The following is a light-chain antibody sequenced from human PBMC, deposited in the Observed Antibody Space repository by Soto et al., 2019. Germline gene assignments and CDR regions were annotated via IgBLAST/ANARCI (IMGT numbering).Light chain of an antibody. Sequence: DIVMTQSPDSLAVSLGERATINCKSSQSFLYSSNNKNYLTWYQQKPGQPPKLLIYWASTRESGVPDRFSGSGSGTDFTLTISSLQAEDVAVYYCQQYYSTPPTFGGGTKVE. CDR3: QQYYSTPPT. V-gene: IGKV4-1*01. CDR2: WAS. J-gene: IGKJ4*01. CDR1: QSFLYSSNNKNY.